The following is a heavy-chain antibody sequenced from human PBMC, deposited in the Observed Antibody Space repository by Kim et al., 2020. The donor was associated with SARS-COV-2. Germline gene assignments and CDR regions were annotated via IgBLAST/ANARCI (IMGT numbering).Heavy chain of an antibody. CDR2: IKSKTDGGTT. Sequence: GGSLRLSCAASGFTFSNAWMSWVRQAPGKGLEWVGRIKSKTDGGTTDYAAPVKGRFTISRDDSKNTLYLQMNSLKTEDTAVYYCTTDQDSSSWPIAFDIWGQGTMVTVSS. CDR3: TTDQDSSSWPIAFDI. D-gene: IGHD6-13*01. V-gene: IGHV3-15*01. J-gene: IGHJ3*02. CDR1: GFTFSNAW.